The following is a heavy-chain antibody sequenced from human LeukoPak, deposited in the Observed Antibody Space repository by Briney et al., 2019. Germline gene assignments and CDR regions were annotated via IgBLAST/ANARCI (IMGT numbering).Heavy chain of an antibody. J-gene: IGHJ4*02. V-gene: IGHV3-48*03. CDR2: ISSSGSTI. CDR3: AREEAMVAFDY. CDR1: GFTFSSYE. D-gene: IGHD5-18*01. Sequence: GSLRLSCAASGFTFSSYEMNWVRQAPGKGLEWVSYISSSGSTIYYADSVKGRLTISRDNAKNSLYLQMNSLRAEDTAVYYCAREEAMVAFDYWGQGTLVTVSS.